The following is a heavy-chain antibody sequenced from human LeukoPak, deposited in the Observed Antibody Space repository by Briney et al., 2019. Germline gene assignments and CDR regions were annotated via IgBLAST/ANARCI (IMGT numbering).Heavy chain of an antibody. CDR2: IYPNSGGT. CDR1: GYTFTDYF. J-gene: IGHJ4*02. Sequence: ASVRVSCKASGYTFTDYFMHWVRQAPGHGLEWMGWIYPNSGGTNYAQKFQGRVTVTRDTSIDTAYMEVTSLRSDDTAVYYCARSLHSGSYFPYWGRGTLVTVSS. V-gene: IGHV1-2*02. CDR3: ARSLHSGSYFPY. D-gene: IGHD3-10*01.